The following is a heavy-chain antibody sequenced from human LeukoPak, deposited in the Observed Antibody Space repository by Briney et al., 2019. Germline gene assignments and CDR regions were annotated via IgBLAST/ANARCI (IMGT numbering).Heavy chain of an antibody. CDR2: IYYSGST. D-gene: IGHD2-21*01. CDR3: ASSILFREYYYYGMDV. Sequence: SETLSLTCTVSGGSISSYYWSWIRQPPGKGLEWIGYIYYSGSTNYNPSLKSRVTISVDTSKNQSSLKLSSVTAADTAVYYCASSILFREYYYYGMDVWGQGTTVTVSS. J-gene: IGHJ6*02. CDR1: GGSISSYY. V-gene: IGHV4-59*01.